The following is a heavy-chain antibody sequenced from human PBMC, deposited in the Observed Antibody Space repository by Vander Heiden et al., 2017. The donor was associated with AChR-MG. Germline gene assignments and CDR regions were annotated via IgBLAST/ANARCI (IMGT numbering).Heavy chain of an antibody. V-gene: IGHV3-23*01. Sequence: EVQLLESGGGLVQPGGSLRLSCAASGFTFIGYAMSWVRQAPGKGLEGVSAISGSGGSTYYADSVKGRFTISRDNSKNTLYLQMNSLRAEDTAVYYCAKVGDSSGYYYYFDYWGQGTLVTVSS. D-gene: IGHD3-22*01. J-gene: IGHJ4*02. CDR3: AKVGDSSGYYYYFDY. CDR1: GFTFIGYA. CDR2: ISGSGGST.